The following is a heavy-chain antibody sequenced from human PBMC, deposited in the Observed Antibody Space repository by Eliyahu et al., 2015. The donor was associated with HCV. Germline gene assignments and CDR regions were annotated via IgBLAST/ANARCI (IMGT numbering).Heavy chain of an antibody. D-gene: IGHD3-10*01. J-gene: IGHJ4*02. CDR2: ISYDGSNK. CDR1: GFXFVSYA. V-gene: IGHV3-30-3*01. Sequence: QVQLVESGGGVVQPGRSLRLSCAASGFXFVSYAMHWVRQAPGKGLEWVAVISYDGSNKYYADSVKGRFTISRDNSKNTLYLQMNSLRAEDTAVYYCARDKYYGSGSFDYWGQGTLVTVSS. CDR3: ARDKYYGSGSFDY.